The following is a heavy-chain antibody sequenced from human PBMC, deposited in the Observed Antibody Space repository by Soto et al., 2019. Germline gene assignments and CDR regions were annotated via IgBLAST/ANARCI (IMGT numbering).Heavy chain of an antibody. V-gene: IGHV3-48*01. J-gene: IGHJ4*02. Sequence: GSLRLSCAASGFTFSSYSMNWVRQAPGKGLEWVSYISSSSSTIYYADSVKGRFTISRDNAKNTLYLQMNSLRAEDTAVYYCAKEGYCSGGSCYYFDDWGQGTLVTVSS. D-gene: IGHD2-15*01. CDR3: AKEGYCSGGSCYYFDD. CDR1: GFTFSSYS. CDR2: ISSSSSTI.